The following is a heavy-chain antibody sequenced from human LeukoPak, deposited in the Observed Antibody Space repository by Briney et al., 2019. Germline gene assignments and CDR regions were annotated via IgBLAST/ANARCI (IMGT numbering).Heavy chain of an antibody. CDR1: GGSISSYY. V-gene: IGHV4-4*07. Sequence: SETLSLTCSVSGGSISSYYWSWIRQPAGKGLEWIGRIYTSGSTNYNPSLKSRVTMSVDTSKNQFSLKLSSVTAADTAVYYCARTYGDYGYWYCDLWGRGTLVTVSS. CDR2: IYTSGST. CDR3: ARTYGDYGYWYCDL. J-gene: IGHJ2*01. D-gene: IGHD4-17*01.